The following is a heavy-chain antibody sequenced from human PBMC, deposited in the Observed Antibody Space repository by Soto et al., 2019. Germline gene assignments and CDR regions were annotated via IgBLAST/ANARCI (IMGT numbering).Heavy chain of an antibody. CDR1: GFTFSSYG. J-gene: IGHJ3*02. Sequence: GGSLRLSCAASGFTFSSYGMHWVRQAPGKGLEWVSAICCSGSSTYYADSVKGRFTISRDNSKNTLYLQMNSLRAEDTAVYYCAKEGGYSYGYRSAFDIWGQGTMVTVSS. V-gene: IGHV3-23*01. CDR3: AKEGGYSYGYRSAFDI. D-gene: IGHD5-18*01. CDR2: ICCSGSST.